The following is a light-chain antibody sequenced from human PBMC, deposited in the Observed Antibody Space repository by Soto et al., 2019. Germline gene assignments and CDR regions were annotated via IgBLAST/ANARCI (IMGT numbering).Light chain of an antibody. CDR3: SSYRSGSTYV. CDR1: SSDIGDYNY. Sequence: QSVLTQPASVSGSPGQSITISCTGTSSDIGDYNYVSWYQQHPGKAPKLMIYDVSNRPSGVSNRFSVSKSGNTASLTISGLQAEDEADYYCSSYRSGSTYVFGTGTKVTVL. J-gene: IGLJ1*01. V-gene: IGLV2-14*01. CDR2: DVS.